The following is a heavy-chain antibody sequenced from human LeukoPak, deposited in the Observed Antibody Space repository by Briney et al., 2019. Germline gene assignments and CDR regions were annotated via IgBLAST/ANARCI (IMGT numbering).Heavy chain of an antibody. CDR3: AREGLGVGYYFDY. J-gene: IGHJ4*02. CDR2: INWNGGST. CDR1: GSTFSSYA. Sequence: GGSLRLSCAASGSTFSSYAMSWVRQAPGKGLEWVSGINWNGGSTGYADSVKGRFTISRDNAKNSLYLQMNSLRAEDTALYYCAREGLGVGYYFDYWGQGTLVTVSS. D-gene: IGHD3-3*01. V-gene: IGHV3-20*04.